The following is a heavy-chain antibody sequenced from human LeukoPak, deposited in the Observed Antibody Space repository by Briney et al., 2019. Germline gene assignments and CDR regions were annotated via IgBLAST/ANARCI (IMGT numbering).Heavy chain of an antibody. D-gene: IGHD3-9*01. CDR3: ARDLTRLYDI. CDR1: GFTFSSYS. CDR2: ISSSSSTI. V-gene: IGHV3-48*01. J-gene: IGHJ4*02. Sequence: PGGSLRLSCAASGFTFSSYSMNWVRQAQGQGLEWVSYISSSSSTIYYADSVKGRFTISRDNAKNSLYLQMNSLRAEDTAVYYCARDLTRLYDIWGQGTLVTVSS.